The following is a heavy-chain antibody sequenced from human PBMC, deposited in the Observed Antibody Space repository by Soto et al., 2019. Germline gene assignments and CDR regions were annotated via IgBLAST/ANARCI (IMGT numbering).Heavy chain of an antibody. Sequence: EVQLVESGGGLVQPGGSLRLSCVASGFAFSNYCIHWVRQAPGEGLVWVSRIKGHAITTNYADSVKGRFTISRDNSMNTSFVQMISLRADETAVYYCARGGFGAYYLDSWGQGTLVIVS. J-gene: IGHJ4*02. CDR1: GFAFSNYC. V-gene: IGHV3-74*01. CDR2: IKGHAITT. D-gene: IGHD3-3*01. CDR3: ARGGFGAYYLDS.